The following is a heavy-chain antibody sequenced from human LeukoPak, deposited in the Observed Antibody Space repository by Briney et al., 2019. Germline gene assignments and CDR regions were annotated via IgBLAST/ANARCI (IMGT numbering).Heavy chain of an antibody. CDR2: IYYSGST. J-gene: IGHJ4*02. CDR3: ARVWYSGGYDRLDY. V-gene: IGHV4-31*03. D-gene: IGHD1-26*01. Sequence: SETLSLTCTVSGGSISSGGYYWSWIRQHPGKGLEWIGYIYYSGSTYYNPSLKSRVTISVDTSKNQFSLKLSSVTAADTAVYYCARVWYSGGYDRLDYWGQGTLVTVSS. CDR1: GGSISSGGYY.